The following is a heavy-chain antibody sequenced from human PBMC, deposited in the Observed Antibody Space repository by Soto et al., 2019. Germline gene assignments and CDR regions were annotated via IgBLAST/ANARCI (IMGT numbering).Heavy chain of an antibody. J-gene: IGHJ4*02. V-gene: IGHV3-64D*06. CDR1: GFTFSSYA. CDR2: ISSNGGST. Sequence: SLRISCSASGFTFSSYAMDWVRQAPVKGLEYGSAISSNGGSTYYADSVKGRFTISRDNSKNTLYLQMSSLRAEDAAVYYWVKKRGRGYSYGASSFDYWGQGTLVTVSS. D-gene: IGHD5-18*01. CDR3: VKKRGRGYSYGASSFDY.